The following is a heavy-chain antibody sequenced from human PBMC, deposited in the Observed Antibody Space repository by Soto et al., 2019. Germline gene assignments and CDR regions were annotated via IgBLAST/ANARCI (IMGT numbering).Heavy chain of an antibody. CDR3: ALAGWNYYFDY. D-gene: IGHD1-7*01. CDR1: GFTFSSYA. V-gene: IGHV3-23*01. Sequence: GGSLRLSCAASGFTFSSYAMSWVRQAPGKGLEWVSAISGSGGSTYYADPVKGRFTISRDNSKNTLYLQMNSLRAEDTAVYYCALAGWNYYFDYWGQGTLVTVSS. CDR2: ISGSGGST. J-gene: IGHJ4*02.